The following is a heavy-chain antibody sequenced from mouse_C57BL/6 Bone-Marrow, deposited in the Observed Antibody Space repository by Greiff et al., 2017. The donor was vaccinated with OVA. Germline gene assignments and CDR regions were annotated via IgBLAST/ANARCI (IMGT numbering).Heavy chain of an antibody. CDR1: GYAFSSSW. CDR2: IYPGDGDT. V-gene: IGHV1-82*01. CDR3: AREDKGFAY. D-gene: IGHD1-3*01. J-gene: IGHJ3*01. Sequence: QVQLKQSGPELVKPGASVKISCKASGYAFSSSWMNWVKQRPGKGLEWIGRIYPGDGDTNYNGKFKGKATVTADKSSSTDHMQLSSLTSEDSAVYFCAREDKGFAYWGQGTLVTVSA.